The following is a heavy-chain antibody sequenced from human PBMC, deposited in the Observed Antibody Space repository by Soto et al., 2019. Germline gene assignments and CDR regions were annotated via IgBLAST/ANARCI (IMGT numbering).Heavy chain of an antibody. Sequence: APVKVSCKASGYTFTSYDINWVRQATGQGLEWMGWMNPNSGNTGYAQKFQGRVTMTRNTSKSTAYMKLSSLRSEDTAVYYCARVGYSSGWYFDYWGQGTLVTVSS. D-gene: IGHD6-19*01. V-gene: IGHV1-8*01. CDR3: ARVGYSSGWYFDY. CDR1: GYTFTSYD. J-gene: IGHJ4*02. CDR2: MNPNSGNT.